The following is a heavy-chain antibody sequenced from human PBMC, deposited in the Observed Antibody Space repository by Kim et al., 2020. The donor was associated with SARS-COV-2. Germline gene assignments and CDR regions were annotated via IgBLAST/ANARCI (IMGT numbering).Heavy chain of an antibody. D-gene: IGHD3-10*01. Sequence: GGSLRLSCAASGFTFDDYAMHWVRQAPGKGLEWVSGISWNSGSIGYADSVKGRFTISRDNAKNSLYLQMNSLRAEDTALYYCAKDFRGDGYSSHYGMDVWGQGTTVTVSS. J-gene: IGHJ6*02. CDR3: AKDFRGDGYSSHYGMDV. CDR2: ISWNSGSI. V-gene: IGHV3-9*01. CDR1: GFTFDDYA.